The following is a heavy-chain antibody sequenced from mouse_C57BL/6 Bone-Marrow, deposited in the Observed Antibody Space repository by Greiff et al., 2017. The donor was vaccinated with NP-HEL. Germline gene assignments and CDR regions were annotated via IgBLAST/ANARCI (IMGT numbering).Heavy chain of an antibody. D-gene: IGHD4-1*02. J-gene: IGHJ2*01. CDR2: IYPGNGDT. CDR3: ARFNWDLYYFDY. V-gene: IGHV1-12*01. Sequence: QVQLQQSGAELVRPGASVKMSCKASGYTFTSYNMHWVKQTPRQGLEWIGAIYPGNGDTSYNQKFKRKATLTVDKSSSTAYMQLSSLTSEDAAVYFCARFNWDLYYFDYWGKGTTLTVSS. CDR1: GYTFTSYN.